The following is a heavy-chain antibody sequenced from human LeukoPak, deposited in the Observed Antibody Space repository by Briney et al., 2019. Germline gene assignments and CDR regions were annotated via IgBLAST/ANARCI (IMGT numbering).Heavy chain of an antibody. Sequence: GGSLRLSCAASGFTFSSSAMSWVRQAPGKGLEWVSNICGCGSGGSTYYADSVKGRFTISRDNSKNTLYLQMNSLSAEDTAVYYCAKPAKTDYVDYWGQGTLVTVSS. J-gene: IGHJ4*02. CDR3: AKPAKTDYVDY. CDR1: GFTFSSSA. V-gene: IGHV3-23*01. CDR2: ICGCGSGGST. D-gene: IGHD4/OR15-4a*01.